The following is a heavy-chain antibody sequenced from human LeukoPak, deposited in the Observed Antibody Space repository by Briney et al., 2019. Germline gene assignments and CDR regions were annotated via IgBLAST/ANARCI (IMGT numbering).Heavy chain of an antibody. Sequence: SETLSPTCTVSGGSLSSGSYYWSWLRQPPGTGLEWIGYIYYSGSTNYNPSLKSRVTISVDTSKNQFSLKLSSVTAADTAVYYCARSGSRVLPAAIWGQGTLVTVSS. CDR2: IYYSGST. CDR1: GGSLSSGSYY. V-gene: IGHV4-61*01. J-gene: IGHJ4*02. D-gene: IGHD2-2*01. CDR3: ARSGSRVLPAAI.